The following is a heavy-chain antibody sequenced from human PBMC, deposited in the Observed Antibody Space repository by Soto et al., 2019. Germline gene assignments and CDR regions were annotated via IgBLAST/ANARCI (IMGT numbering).Heavy chain of an antibody. Sequence: QVQLQESGPGLVKPSQTLSLTCTVSGGSISSGGYYWSWIRQHPGKGLEWIGYIYYSGSTYYNPSLKSRVTISVDTSKNQFSLKLSSVTAADTAVYYCARGRRWRVGATGAFDYWGQGTLVTVSS. CDR3: ARGRRWRVGATGAFDY. D-gene: IGHD1-26*01. CDR1: GGSISSGGYY. J-gene: IGHJ4*02. CDR2: IYYSGST. V-gene: IGHV4-31*03.